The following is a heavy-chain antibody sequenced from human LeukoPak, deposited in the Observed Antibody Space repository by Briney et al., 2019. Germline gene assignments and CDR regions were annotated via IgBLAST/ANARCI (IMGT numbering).Heavy chain of an antibody. D-gene: IGHD2-2*01. CDR2: ISYDGSNK. V-gene: IGHV3-30-3*01. Sequence: PGRSLRLSCAASGFTFSSYAMHWVRQAPGKGLEWVAVISYDGSNKYYADSVKGRFTISRDNSKNTLYLQMNSLRAEDTAVYYCARDRVPAGPDAFDIWGQGTMVTVSS. CDR1: GFTFSSYA. CDR3: ARDRVPAGPDAFDI. J-gene: IGHJ3*02.